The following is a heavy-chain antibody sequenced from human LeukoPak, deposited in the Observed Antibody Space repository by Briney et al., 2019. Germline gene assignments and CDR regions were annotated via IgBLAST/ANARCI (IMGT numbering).Heavy chain of an antibody. D-gene: IGHD4-23*01. J-gene: IGHJ3*02. V-gene: IGHV1-3*01. CDR1: GYTFTSYA. CDR3: AGLTTVVTPFAFDI. Sequence: ASVKVSCKASGYTFTSYAMHWVRQAPGQRLEWMGWINAGNGNTKYSQKFQGRVTITRDTSASTAYMELSSLRSEDTAVYYCAGLTTVVTPFAFDIWGQGTMVTVSS. CDR2: INAGNGNT.